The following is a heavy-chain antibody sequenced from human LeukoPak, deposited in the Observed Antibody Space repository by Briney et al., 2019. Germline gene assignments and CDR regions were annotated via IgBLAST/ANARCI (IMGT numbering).Heavy chain of an antibody. CDR1: GGTFSSYA. CDR3: ARDDCSSTSCYGMDV. CDR2: IIPIFGTA. Sequence: ASVKVSCKASGGTFSSYAISWVRQAPGQGLEWMGGIIPIFGTANYAQKFQGRVTITADESTSTAYMELSSLRSEDTAVYYCARDDCSSTSCYGMDVWGQGTTVIVSS. D-gene: IGHD2-2*01. V-gene: IGHV1-69*13. J-gene: IGHJ6*02.